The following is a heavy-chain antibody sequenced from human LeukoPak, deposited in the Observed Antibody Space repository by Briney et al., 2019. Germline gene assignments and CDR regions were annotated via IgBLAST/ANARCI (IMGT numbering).Heavy chain of an antibody. J-gene: IGHJ4*02. V-gene: IGHV3-66*02. CDR2: IYSGGST. CDR1: GFTVSSNY. D-gene: IGHD1-26*01. Sequence: GGSLRLSCAASGFTVSSNYMSWVRQAPGKGLEGVSVIYSGGSTYYADSVKGRFTISRDNSKNTLCLQMNSLRAEDTAVYYCARVWSVEWELPHYFDSWGQGTLVTVSS. CDR3: ARVWSVEWELPHYFDS.